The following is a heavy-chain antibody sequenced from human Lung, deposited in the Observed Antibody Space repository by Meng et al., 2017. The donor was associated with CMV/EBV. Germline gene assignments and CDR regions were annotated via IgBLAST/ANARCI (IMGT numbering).Heavy chain of an antibody. CDR1: GYTFIDYH. CDR2: ISPYNGDT. D-gene: IGHD1-1*01. Sequence: QVQLAQSGAEVKEPGASVKLPRKPSGYTFIDYHIHWVRQAPGQGLEWMGWISPYNGDTIYARDFQGWVTMTRDTSNRTLYMEVSRLRFDDTAVYYCARAIVKNGKRQFDYWGQGTLVTVSS. V-gene: IGHV1-2*04. J-gene: IGHJ4*02. CDR3: ARAIVKNGKRQFDY.